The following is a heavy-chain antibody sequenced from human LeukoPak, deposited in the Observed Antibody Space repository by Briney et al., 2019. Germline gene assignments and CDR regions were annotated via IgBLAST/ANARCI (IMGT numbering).Heavy chain of an antibody. CDR2: IRSKDNIYAT. Sequence: SGGSLRLSCAASGFTFSASTMHWVRQASGKGLEWVGRIRSKDNIYATAYAASVSGRFTISRDDSKNMAFLQMNSLKTEDTAVYYCTRTLGYCHNTNCWEDYYGMDVWGQGTTVTVSS. V-gene: IGHV3-73*01. D-gene: IGHD2-2*01. CDR3: TRTLGYCHNTNCWEDYYGMDV. CDR1: GFTFSAST. J-gene: IGHJ6*02.